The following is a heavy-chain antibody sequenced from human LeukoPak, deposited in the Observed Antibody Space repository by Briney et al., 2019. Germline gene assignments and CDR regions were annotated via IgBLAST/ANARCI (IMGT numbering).Heavy chain of an antibody. Sequence: SETLSLTCTVSGGSISNSSYYWGWIRQPPGKGLEWIGTIYYSGSTYNNPSLKSRVTISLDTSKNQFSLKLSSVAAADTAVYYCVRLFTYYDYIWGSYQQSYYYYMDVWGKGTTVTVSS. D-gene: IGHD3-16*02. CDR3: VRLFTYYDYIWGSYQQSYYYYMDV. J-gene: IGHJ6*03. V-gene: IGHV4-39*01. CDR1: GGSISNSSYY. CDR2: IYYSGST.